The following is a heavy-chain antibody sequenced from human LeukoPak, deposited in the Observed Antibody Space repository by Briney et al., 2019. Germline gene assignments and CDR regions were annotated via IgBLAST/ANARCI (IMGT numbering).Heavy chain of an antibody. CDR3: AKEGAAVVHGSDYYYYYMDV. Sequence: GGSLRLSCAASGFTFSSYSMNWVRQAPGKGLEWVSSISSSSSYIYYADSVKGRFTISRDNAKNSLYLQMNSLRAEDTAVYYCAKEGAAVVHGSDYYYYYMDVWGKGTTVTVSS. D-gene: IGHD3-10*01. CDR1: GFTFSSYS. J-gene: IGHJ6*03. CDR2: ISSSSSYI. V-gene: IGHV3-21*01.